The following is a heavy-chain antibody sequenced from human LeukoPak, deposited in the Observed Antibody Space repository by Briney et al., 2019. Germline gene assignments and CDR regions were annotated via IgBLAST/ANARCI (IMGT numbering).Heavy chain of an antibody. J-gene: IGHJ4*02. D-gene: IGHD6-19*01. Sequence: SETLSLTCTVSGGSISSYYWSWIRQPPGKGLEWIGYIYYSVGTNYNPSLKSRVTISVDTSKNQFSLKLSSVTVADTAVYYCASGWGSDYWGQGTLVTVSS. CDR3: ASGWGSDY. CDR2: IYYSVGT. V-gene: IGHV4-59*01. CDR1: GGSISSYY.